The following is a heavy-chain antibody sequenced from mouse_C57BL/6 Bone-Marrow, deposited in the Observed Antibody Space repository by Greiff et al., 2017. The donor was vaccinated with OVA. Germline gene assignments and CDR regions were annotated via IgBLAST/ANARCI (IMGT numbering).Heavy chain of an antibody. CDR3: ARQGGIYYGNLAWFAY. Sequence: EVKLVESGGGLVQPGGSLKLSCAASGFTFSDYGMAWVRQAPRKGPEWVAFISNLAYSIYYADTVTGRFTISRENAKNTLYLEMSSLRSEDTAMYYCARQGGIYYGNLAWFAYWGQGTLVTVSA. CDR2: ISNLAYSI. V-gene: IGHV5-15*01. D-gene: IGHD2-1*01. CDR1: GFTFSDYG. J-gene: IGHJ3*01.